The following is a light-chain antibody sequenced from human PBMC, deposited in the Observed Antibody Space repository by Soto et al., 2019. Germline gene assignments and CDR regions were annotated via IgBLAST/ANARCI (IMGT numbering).Light chain of an antibody. CDR2: ETN. Sequence: SLLAQPPPMSAAPVQKVTLSFSRSNSNIGDNYVSWYQHLPGTAPKLLIYETNKRPSGIPDRFSGSKSGTSATLGITGLQTGDEADYYCGTWDLSLGADVFGTGTKVTVL. CDR1: NSNIGDNY. J-gene: IGLJ1*01. V-gene: IGLV1-51*02. CDR3: GTWDLSLGADV.